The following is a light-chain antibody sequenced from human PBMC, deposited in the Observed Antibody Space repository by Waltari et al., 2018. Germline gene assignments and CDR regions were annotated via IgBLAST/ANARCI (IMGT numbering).Light chain of an antibody. Sequence: ETVMTQSPATLSVSPGERVTLSCRASQTIVDNLAWYQQRPGQPPRLLIYAASTRATGVPARFNGGVSGTEFTLTISSLQSEDFAVYYCQQYRHWPLAFGGGTKVEI. CDR3: QQYRHWPLA. V-gene: IGKV3-15*01. J-gene: IGKJ4*01. CDR2: AAS. CDR1: QTIVDN.